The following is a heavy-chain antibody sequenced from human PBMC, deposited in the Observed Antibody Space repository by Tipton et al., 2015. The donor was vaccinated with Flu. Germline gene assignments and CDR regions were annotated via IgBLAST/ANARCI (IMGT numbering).Heavy chain of an antibody. CDR1: GGSINSYY. CDR3: AREGPYSSAWYGLDAFDI. J-gene: IGHJ3*02. CDR2: IYTTGST. D-gene: IGHD6-19*01. V-gene: IGHV4-4*07. Sequence: TLSLTCSVSGGSINSYYWSWIRQPAGKGLEWIGRIYTTGSTKYNPSLKSRVTISLDTSKNRFSLNLSSVTAADTAVYYCAREGPYSSAWYGLDAFDIWGQGTMVTVSS.